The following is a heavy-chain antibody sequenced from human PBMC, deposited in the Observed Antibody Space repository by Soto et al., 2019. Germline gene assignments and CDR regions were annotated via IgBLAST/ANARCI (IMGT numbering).Heavy chain of an antibody. CDR1: GFSFGDYY. Sequence: GGSLRLSCSASGFSFGDYYMSWIRHTPGRGLEWLSYITTSSAYTNYADSVKGRFTISRDNAKNSLFLEMNSLRADDTAVYYCAKDAVYNDGLWLMDHWGQGTQVTVSS. D-gene: IGHD2-21*01. V-gene: IGHV3-11*03. CDR2: ITTSSAYT. CDR3: AKDAVYNDGLWLMDH. J-gene: IGHJ4*02.